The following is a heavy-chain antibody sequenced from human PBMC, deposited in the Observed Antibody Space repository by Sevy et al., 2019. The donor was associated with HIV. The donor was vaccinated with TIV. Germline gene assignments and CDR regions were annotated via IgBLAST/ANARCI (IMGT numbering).Heavy chain of an antibody. D-gene: IGHD2-15*01. Sequence: GGSLRLSCAASGFTFSSYWMSWVRQAPGKGLEWVANIKQAGSEKYYVDSVKGRFTISRDNAKNSLYLQMNSPRAEDTTVYYCARGVLGYCSGGSCPGPRIVYGMDVWGQGTTVTVSS. J-gene: IGHJ6*02. CDR2: IKQAGSEK. V-gene: IGHV3-7*01. CDR3: ARGVLGYCSGGSCPGPRIVYGMDV. CDR1: GFTFSSYW.